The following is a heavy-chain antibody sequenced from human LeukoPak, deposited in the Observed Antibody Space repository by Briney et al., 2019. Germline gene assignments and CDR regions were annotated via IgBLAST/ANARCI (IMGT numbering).Heavy chain of an antibody. D-gene: IGHD2-2*01. J-gene: IGHJ4*02. CDR2: IIPIFGTA. CDR1: GGTFSSYA. CDR3: ARDGRGEGRCSSTSCSTPYFDY. V-gene: IGHV1-69*13. Sequence: ASVKVSCKASGGTFSSYAISWVRQAPGQGLEWMGGIIPIFGTANYAQKFQGRVTITADESTSTAYMELSSLRSEDTAVYYCARDGRGEGRCSSTSCSTPYFDYWGQGTLVTVSS.